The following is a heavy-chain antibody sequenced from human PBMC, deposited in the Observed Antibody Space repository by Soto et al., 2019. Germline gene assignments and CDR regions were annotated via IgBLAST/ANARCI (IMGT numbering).Heavy chain of an antibody. Sequence: PGGSLRLSCAASGFTFSSYAMSWVRQAPGKGLEWVSAISGSGGSTYYADSVKGRFTISRDNSKNTLYLQMNSLRPEDTALFYCARGPYDFWSGYIADAFDVWGQGTMVTVSS. J-gene: IGHJ3*01. CDR1: GFTFSSYA. D-gene: IGHD3-3*01. CDR2: ISGSGGST. V-gene: IGHV3-23*01. CDR3: ARGPYDFWSGYIADAFDV.